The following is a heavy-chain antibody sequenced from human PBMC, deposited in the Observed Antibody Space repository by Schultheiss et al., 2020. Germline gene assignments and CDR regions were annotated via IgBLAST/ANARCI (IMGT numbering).Heavy chain of an antibody. Sequence: SLKISCAASGFTFSSYAMHWVRQAPGKGLEWVAVISYDGSNKYYADSVKGRFTISRDNSKNTLYLQMNSLRAEDTAVYYCARTTLSGWYLSYWGQGTLVTVSS. CDR3: ARTTLSGWYLSY. J-gene: IGHJ4*02. CDR1: GFTFSSYA. V-gene: IGHV3-30*04. D-gene: IGHD6-19*01. CDR2: ISYDGSNK.